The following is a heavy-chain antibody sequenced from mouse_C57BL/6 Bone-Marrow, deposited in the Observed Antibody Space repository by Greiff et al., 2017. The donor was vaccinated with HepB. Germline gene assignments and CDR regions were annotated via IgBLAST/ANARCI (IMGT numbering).Heavy chain of an antibody. CDR2: INPSTGGT. J-gene: IGHJ2*01. D-gene: IGHD2-4*01. V-gene: IGHV1-42*01. CDR1: GYSFTGYY. Sequence: VQLQQSGPELVKPGASVKISCKASGYSFTGYYMNWVKQSPEKSLEWIGEINPSTGGTTYNQKFKAKATLTVDKSSSTAYMQLKSLTSEDSAVYYCAFYDYDYFDYWGQGTTLTVSS. CDR3: AFYDYDYFDY.